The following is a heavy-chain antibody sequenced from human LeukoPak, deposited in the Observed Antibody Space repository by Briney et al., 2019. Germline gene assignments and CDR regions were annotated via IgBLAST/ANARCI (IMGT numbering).Heavy chain of an antibody. D-gene: IGHD3-16*01. CDR3: AKASRLRLGELYY. Sequence: GGSLRLSCAASGFTFSSYGMHWVRQAPGKGLEWVAVISYDGSNKYYADSVKGRFTISRDNSKNTLYLQMNSLRAEDTAVYYCAKASRLRLGELYYWGQGTLVTVSS. J-gene: IGHJ4*02. V-gene: IGHV3-30*18. CDR1: GFTFSSYG. CDR2: ISYDGSNK.